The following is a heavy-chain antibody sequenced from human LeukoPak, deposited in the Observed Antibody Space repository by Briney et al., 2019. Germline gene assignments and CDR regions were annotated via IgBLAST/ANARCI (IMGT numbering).Heavy chain of an antibody. CDR3: ASNTATVFDY. J-gene: IGHJ4*02. D-gene: IGHD2-21*02. CDR1: GGSISSYY. Sequence: SETLSLTCTVSGGSISSYYWSWIRQPPGKGLEWIGYVYYSGSTEYNPSLRSRVTMSLEMSKHQFSLNLTSVTAADTAVYYCASNTATVFDYWGQGTLVTVSS. V-gene: IGHV4-59*01. CDR2: VYYSGST.